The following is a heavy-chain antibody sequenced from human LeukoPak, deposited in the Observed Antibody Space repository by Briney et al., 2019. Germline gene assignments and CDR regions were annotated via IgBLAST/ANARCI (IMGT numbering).Heavy chain of an antibody. CDR1: GCSISSYY. D-gene: IGHD6-19*01. Sequence: SETLSLTCTVSGCSISSYYWGWIRQPQGKGLEWIGYIYYGGSTNYNPSLKSRAITSVDTAKNEFSLKLSSLTAADTAVYYCASSYSSGWYDAFDIWGQGTMVTVSS. CDR2: IYYGGST. V-gene: IGHV4-59*08. J-gene: IGHJ3*02. CDR3: ASSYSSGWYDAFDI.